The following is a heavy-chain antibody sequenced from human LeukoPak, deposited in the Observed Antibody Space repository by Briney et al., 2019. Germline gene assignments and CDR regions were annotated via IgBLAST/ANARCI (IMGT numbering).Heavy chain of an antibody. V-gene: IGHV3-23*01. D-gene: IGHD3-3*01. CDR3: AKNQRSVLRFLEWFTLYDY. Sequence: GGSLRLSCAASGFTFSSYAMSWVRQAPGKGLEWVSAITGSGGSTYSADSVKGRFTISRDNSKNTLYLQMNSLRAEDTAVYYCAKNQRSVLRFLEWFTLYDYWGQGTLVTVSS. J-gene: IGHJ4*02. CDR2: ITGSGGST. CDR1: GFTFSSYA.